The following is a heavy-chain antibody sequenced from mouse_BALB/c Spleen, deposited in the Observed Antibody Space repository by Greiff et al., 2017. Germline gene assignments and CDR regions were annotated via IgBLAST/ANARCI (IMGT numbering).Heavy chain of an antibody. Sequence: DVKLVESGGGLVKPGGSLKLSCAASGFTFSSYAMSWVRQTPEKRLEWVATISSGGSYTYYPDSVKGRFTISRDNAKNTLYLQMSSLKSEDTAMYYCAGDYAMDYWGQGTSVTVSS. CDR2: ISSGGSYT. CDR3: AGDYAMDY. J-gene: IGHJ4*01. V-gene: IGHV5-6-4*01. CDR1: GFTFSSYA.